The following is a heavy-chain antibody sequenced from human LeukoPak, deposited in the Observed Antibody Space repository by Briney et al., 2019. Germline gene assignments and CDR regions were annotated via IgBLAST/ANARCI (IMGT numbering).Heavy chain of an antibody. D-gene: IGHD6-6*01. CDR2: IDEAGEGR. Sequence: PGGSLRLSCTASGFTFADFYMSWVRQAPGKGLEWVANIDEAGEGRYYGDSVKGRFTISRDNTKNALYLDMTSLRVEDTATYFCARARPGVVFNYFHYWGQGALVPVSS. J-gene: IGHJ4*01. CDR3: ARARPGVVFNYFHY. CDR1: GFTFADFY. V-gene: IGHV3-7*01.